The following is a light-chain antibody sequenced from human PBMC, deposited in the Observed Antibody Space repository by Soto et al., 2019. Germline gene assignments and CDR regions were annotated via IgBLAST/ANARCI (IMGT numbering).Light chain of an antibody. Sequence: DIQMTQSPSTLSGSVGDRVTITCRASQTISSWLAWYQQKPGKAPKLLIYGASSLQSGVPSRFSGSGSGTDFTLTISSLQPEDFATYHCQQSYSIPRYTFGQGTKLEIK. CDR1: QTISSW. CDR2: GAS. J-gene: IGKJ2*01. V-gene: IGKV1-39*01. CDR3: QQSYSIPRYT.